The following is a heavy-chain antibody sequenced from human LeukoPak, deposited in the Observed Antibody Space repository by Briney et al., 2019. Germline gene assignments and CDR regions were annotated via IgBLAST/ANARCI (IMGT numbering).Heavy chain of an antibody. CDR2: INPSGGST. V-gene: IGHV1-46*01. D-gene: IGHD1-26*01. CDR1: GYTFTSYY. Sequence: ASVKVSCKASGYTFTSYYMHWVRQAPGQGLEWMGIINPSGGSTSYAQKFQGRVTMTRDMSMSTVYLELSSLRSEDTAVYYCAKFPRASGSYWFDPWAQETLVTVSS. J-gene: IGHJ5*02. CDR3: AKFPRASGSYWFDP.